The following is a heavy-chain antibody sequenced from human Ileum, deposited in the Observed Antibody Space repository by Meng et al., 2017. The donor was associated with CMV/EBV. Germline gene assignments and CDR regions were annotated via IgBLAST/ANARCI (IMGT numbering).Heavy chain of an antibody. CDR1: GFTFGNFA. Sequence: GGSLRLSCVASGFTFGNFAIPWVRQAPGKGLECVSSISNTGENTYYADPVKGRFTISRDNVKKTLYQQMASLKVDDTAIYFCAKDADGVGGYPAGPYYHYGMDVWGQGTSVTGYS. CDR3: AKDADGVGGYPAGPYYHYGMDV. D-gene: IGHD5-12*01. CDR2: ISNTGENT. V-gene: IGHV3-23*01. J-gene: IGHJ6*02.